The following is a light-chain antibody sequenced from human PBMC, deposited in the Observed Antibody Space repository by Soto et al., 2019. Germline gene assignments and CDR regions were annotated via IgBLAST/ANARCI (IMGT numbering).Light chain of an antibody. CDR2: QTS. CDR3: HQCQSWPRT. Sequence: EIVLTQSPATLSSFPGDRVTLSCRASQYINTRLAWYQHRPGQAPRLLIYQTSLRAAGIPARFSASGSGTDFTLTISDAQPEDFELYYCHQCQSWPRTFGQGTKVDIK. J-gene: IGKJ1*01. CDR1: QYINTR. V-gene: IGKV3-11*01.